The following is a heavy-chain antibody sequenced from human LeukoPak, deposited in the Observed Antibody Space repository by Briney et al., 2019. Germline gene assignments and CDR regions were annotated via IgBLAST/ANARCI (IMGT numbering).Heavy chain of an antibody. CDR1: GGSFSGYY. V-gene: IGHV4-34*01. J-gene: IGHJ4*02. CDR2: INHSGST. Sequence: SETLSLTCAVYGGSFSGYYWSWIRQPPGKGLEWIGEINHSGSTNYNPSLKSRVTISVDTSKNQFSLKLSSVTAADTAVYYRARRSRYSYGQQYFDYWGQGTLVTVSS. D-gene: IGHD5-18*01. CDR3: ARRSRYSYGQQYFDY.